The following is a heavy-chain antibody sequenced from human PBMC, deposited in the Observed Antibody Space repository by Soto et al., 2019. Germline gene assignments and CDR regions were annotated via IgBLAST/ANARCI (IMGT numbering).Heavy chain of an antibody. D-gene: IGHD3-22*01. J-gene: IGHJ6*02. CDR1: GFTVNSNY. CDR2: IYSGGST. V-gene: IGHV3-53*02. CDR3: ARGVLAYYDSSGYYIDYGMDV. Sequence: EVQLVETGGGLIQPGGSLRLSCAASGFTVNSNYMSWVRQAPGKGLEWVSVIYSGGSTYYADSVKGRFTISRDNSKNTLYLQMNSLRAEDTAVYYCARGVLAYYDSSGYYIDYGMDVWGQGTTVTVSS.